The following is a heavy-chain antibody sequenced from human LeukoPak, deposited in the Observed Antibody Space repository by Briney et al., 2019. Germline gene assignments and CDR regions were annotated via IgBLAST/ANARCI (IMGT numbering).Heavy chain of an antibody. D-gene: IGHD5-24*01. Sequence: SETLSLTCAVYGGSFSGYYWSWIRQPPGKGLEWIGEINHSGSTNYNPSLKSRVTLSVDTSKNQFSLKLSTVTAADTAVYYCASSDGYYFDYWGQGTLVTVSS. CDR1: GGSFSGYY. CDR3: ASSDGYYFDY. CDR2: INHSGST. V-gene: IGHV4-34*01. J-gene: IGHJ4*02.